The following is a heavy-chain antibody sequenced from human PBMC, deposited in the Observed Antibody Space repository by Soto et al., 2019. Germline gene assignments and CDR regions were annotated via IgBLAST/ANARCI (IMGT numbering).Heavy chain of an antibody. J-gene: IGHJ5*02. CDR3: ARHAAGRNWFDP. CDR2: IYYSGST. V-gene: IGHV4-59*08. CDR1: GGSISSYY. D-gene: IGHD6-25*01. Sequence: LTCTVSGGSISSYYWSWIRQPPGKGLEWIGYIYYSGSTNYNPSLKSRVTISVDTSKNQFSLKLSSVTAADTAVHYCARHAAGRNWFDPWGQGTLVTVSS.